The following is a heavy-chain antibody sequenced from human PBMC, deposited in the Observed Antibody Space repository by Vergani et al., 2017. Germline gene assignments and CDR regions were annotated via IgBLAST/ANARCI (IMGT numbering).Heavy chain of an antibody. V-gene: IGHV4-34*01. CDR2: INHSGST. Sequence: QVQLQQWGAGLLKPSETLSLTCAVYGGSFSGYYWSWIRQPPGKGLEWIGEINHSGSTNYNPSLKSRVTISVDTSKNQFSLKLSSVTAADTAVYYCARDLEVDFWSGYLLDYWGQGTLVTVSS. D-gene: IGHD3-3*01. CDR1: GGSFSGYY. CDR3: ARDLEVDFWSGYLLDY. J-gene: IGHJ4*02.